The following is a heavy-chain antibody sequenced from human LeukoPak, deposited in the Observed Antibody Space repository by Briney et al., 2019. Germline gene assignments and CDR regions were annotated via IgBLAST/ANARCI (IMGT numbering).Heavy chain of an antibody. J-gene: IGHJ4*02. Sequence: SETLSLTCTVSGGSISSYYWSWIRQPPGKGLEWIGYIYYSGSTNYNPSFKSRVTISVDTSKNQFSLKLSSVTAADTAVYYCARVYSSSSFFDYWGQGTLVTVSS. CDR2: IYYSGST. CDR3: ARVYSSSSFFDY. CDR1: GGSISSYY. V-gene: IGHV4-59*01. D-gene: IGHD6-6*01.